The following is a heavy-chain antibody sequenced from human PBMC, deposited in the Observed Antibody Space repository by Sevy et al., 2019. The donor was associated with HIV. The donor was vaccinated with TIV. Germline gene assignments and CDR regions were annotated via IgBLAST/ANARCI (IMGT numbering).Heavy chain of an antibody. CDR3: AKGQQLITQSGSYFYYGMNV. CDR1: NLTFEDYA. J-gene: IGHJ6*02. CDR2: ISWNGADI. D-gene: IGHD6-13*01. V-gene: IGHV3-9*01. Sequence: GGSLRLSCAASNLTFEDYAMHWVRRAPGKDLKWVSGISWNGADIGFAASVKGRLTISRDNAKSSVYLQINSLTPEDTGVYYCAKGQQLITQSGSYFYYGMNVWGQGTTVTVSS.